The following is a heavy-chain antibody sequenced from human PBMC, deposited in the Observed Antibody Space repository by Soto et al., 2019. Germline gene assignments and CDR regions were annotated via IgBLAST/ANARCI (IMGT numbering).Heavy chain of an antibody. CDR3: ARGITGTMDY. V-gene: IGHV4-34*01. CDR2: INHSGST. Sequence: SEILSLTCAVYGGSFSGYYWSWIRQPPGKGLEWIGEINHSGSTNYNPSLKSRVTISVDTSKNQFSLKLSSVAAADTAVYYCARGITGTMDYWGQGTLVTVSS. CDR1: GGSFSGYY. J-gene: IGHJ4*02. D-gene: IGHD1-7*01.